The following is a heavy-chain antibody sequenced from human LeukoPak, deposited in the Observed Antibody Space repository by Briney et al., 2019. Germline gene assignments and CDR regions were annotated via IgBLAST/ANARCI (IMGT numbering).Heavy chain of an antibody. Sequence: PGGSLRLSCVASGFTFSDYYMSWIRQAPGKGLEWVSYISSSGSTIYYADSVKGRFTISRDNAKNSLYLQMNSLRAEGTALYYCARMGSSGWYPRGYFDYWGQGTLVTVSS. V-gene: IGHV3-11*01. CDR1: GFTFSDYY. CDR2: ISSSGSTI. CDR3: ARMGSSGWYPRGYFDY. J-gene: IGHJ4*02. D-gene: IGHD6-19*01.